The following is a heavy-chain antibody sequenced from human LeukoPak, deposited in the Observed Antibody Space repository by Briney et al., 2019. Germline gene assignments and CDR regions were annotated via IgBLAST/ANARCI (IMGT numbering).Heavy chain of an antibody. D-gene: IGHD3-10*01. CDR3: VGDLIVPVAMTGSGSYSTDY. Sequence: SETLSLTCTVSGGSISSYYWSWIRQPAGKGLEWIGRIYTSGSTNYNPSLKSRVTMSVDTSKNQFSLKLSFVTAAGTSVYYCVGDLIVPVAMTGSGSYSTDYWGQGTLVTVSS. CDR1: GGSISSYY. J-gene: IGHJ4*02. CDR2: IYTSGST. V-gene: IGHV4-4*07.